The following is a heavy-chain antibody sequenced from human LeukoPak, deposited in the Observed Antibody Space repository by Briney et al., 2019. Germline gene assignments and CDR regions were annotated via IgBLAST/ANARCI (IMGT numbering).Heavy chain of an antibody. CDR1: GFTLSSKY. Sequence: GGSLRLSCAASGFTLSSKYMSWVRQAPGKGVEWVSVIYSGGSTYYADSVKGRFTISRDNSKNTLYLQMNSLRAEDTAVYYCARDGYHGPNYFDYWGQGTLVTVSS. V-gene: IGHV3-66*02. D-gene: IGHD5-18*01. CDR2: IYSGGST. J-gene: IGHJ4*02. CDR3: ARDGYHGPNYFDY.